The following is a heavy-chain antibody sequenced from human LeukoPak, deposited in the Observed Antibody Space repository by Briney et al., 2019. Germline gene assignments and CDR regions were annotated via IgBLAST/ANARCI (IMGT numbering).Heavy chain of an antibody. V-gene: IGHV3-53*01. CDR3: ARSHYCSSTSCYSHMDV. Sequence: GGSLRLSCAASGFTVSSNYMSWVRQAPGKGLEWVSVIYSGGSTYYADSVKGRFTISRDNSKNTLYLQMNSLRAEDTAVYYCARSHYCSSTSCYSHMDVWGKGTTVTVSS. J-gene: IGHJ6*03. D-gene: IGHD2-2*02. CDR1: GFTVSSNY. CDR2: IYSGGST.